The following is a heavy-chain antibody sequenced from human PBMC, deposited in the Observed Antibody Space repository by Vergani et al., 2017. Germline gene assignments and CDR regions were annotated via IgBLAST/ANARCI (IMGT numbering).Heavy chain of an antibody. CDR1: GFTFDDYT. D-gene: IGHD4-17*01. Sequence: VQLVESGGVVVQPGGSLRLSCAASGFTFDDYTMHWVRQAPGKGLEWVAFIRYDGSDKYYVDSVKGRFTISRDNSKNTLYLQVDSLRAEDTAVYYCAKDGRENSDYGYFDYWGQGTLVTVSS. J-gene: IGHJ4*02. CDR3: AKDGRENSDYGYFDY. V-gene: IGHV3-30*02. CDR2: IRYDGSDK.